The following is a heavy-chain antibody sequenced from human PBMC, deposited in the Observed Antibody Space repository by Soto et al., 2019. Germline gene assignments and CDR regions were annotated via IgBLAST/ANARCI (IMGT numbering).Heavy chain of an antibody. CDR2: IIPIFGTA. Sequence: QVQLVQSGAEVKKPGSSVTVSCKASGGTFSSYAISWVRQAPGQGLEWMGGIIPIFGTANSAQKFQGRVTITADESTSTAYMELSSLRSEDTAVYYCARDSSGYYPTDYWGQGTLVTVSS. CDR3: ARDSSGYYPTDY. D-gene: IGHD3-22*01. CDR1: GGTFSSYA. V-gene: IGHV1-69*12. J-gene: IGHJ4*02.